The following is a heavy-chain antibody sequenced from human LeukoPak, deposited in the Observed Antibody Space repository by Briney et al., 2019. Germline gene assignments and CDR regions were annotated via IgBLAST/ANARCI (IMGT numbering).Heavy chain of an antibody. Sequence: GESPRISCKGSGYSFTSYWISWVRQMPGKGLEWMGRIDPSDSYTNYSPSFQGHVTISADKSISTAYLQWSSLKASDTAMYYCARRQWLANYRNWYFDLWGRGTLVTVSS. CDR3: ARRQWLANYRNWYFDL. D-gene: IGHD6-19*01. CDR2: IDPSDSYT. V-gene: IGHV5-10-1*01. CDR1: GYSFTSYW. J-gene: IGHJ2*01.